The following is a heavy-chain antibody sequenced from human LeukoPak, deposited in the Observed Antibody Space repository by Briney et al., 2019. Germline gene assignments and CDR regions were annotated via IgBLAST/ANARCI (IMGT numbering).Heavy chain of an antibody. CDR1: GYSISSDCY. D-gene: IGHD3-10*01. J-gene: IGHJ4*02. Sequence: SETLSLTCTVSGYSISSDCYWGWIRQPPGKGLEWIGSVHHSGRTYYNPSLKSRVTISVDTSKDQFSLKLSSVTAADTAVYYCARARGSGSYYTLDYWGQGTLVTVSS. CDR3: ARARGSGSYYTLDY. CDR2: VHHSGRT. V-gene: IGHV4-38-2*02.